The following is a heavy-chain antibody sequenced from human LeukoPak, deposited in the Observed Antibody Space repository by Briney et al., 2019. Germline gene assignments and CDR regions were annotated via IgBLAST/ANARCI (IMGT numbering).Heavy chain of an antibody. D-gene: IGHD3-16*02. CDR1: GFTLRRYS. J-gene: IGHJ4*02. V-gene: IGHV3-21*01. CDR2: ISISSWYI. Sequence: GGSLSLPRAASGFTLRRYSMHWVRQAPAKGREWVSSISISSWYIHYADSVKDGFTISKDNAKNSLYLQMNSLRAEDAGVYFCARDGFNPYDYVWGSYRYPIDYWRGGTLDSVPS. CDR3: ARDGFNPYDYVWGSYRYPIDY.